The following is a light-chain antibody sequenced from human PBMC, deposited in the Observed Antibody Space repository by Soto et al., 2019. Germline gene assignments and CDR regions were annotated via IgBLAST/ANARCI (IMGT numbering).Light chain of an antibody. V-gene: IGKV3-15*01. Sequence: EIVMTQSPATLSVSPGERATLSCRASQSVSSNLAWYQQKPGQAPRLLIYGASTRATGIPDRFSGSGSGTEFTLTISTLQSEDFAVYYCQQYNNWPYTLCQGTKVDTK. CDR2: GAS. J-gene: IGKJ2*01. CDR1: QSVSSN. CDR3: QQYNNWPYT.